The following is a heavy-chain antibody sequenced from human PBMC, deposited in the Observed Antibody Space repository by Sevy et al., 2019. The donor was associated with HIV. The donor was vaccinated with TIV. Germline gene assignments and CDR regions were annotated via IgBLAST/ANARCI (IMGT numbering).Heavy chain of an antibody. J-gene: IGHJ5*01. V-gene: IGHV3-33*01. Sequence: GGSLRLSCSASGFNVRSFSMHWVRQAPGKGLEWVAECLYNVRTEEYADSVRGRFTISRDNSKNTVNLEMNSLRVEDTALYFCARDSARVIVPTAGFDSWGQGVLVTVSS. CDR3: ARDSARVIVPTAGFDS. CDR1: GFNVRSFS. D-gene: IGHD2-21*01. CDR2: CLYNVRTE.